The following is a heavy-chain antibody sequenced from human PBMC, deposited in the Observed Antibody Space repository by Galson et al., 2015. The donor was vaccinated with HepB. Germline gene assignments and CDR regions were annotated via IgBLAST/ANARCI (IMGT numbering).Heavy chain of an antibody. Sequence: ETLSLTCTVSGGSISSYYWRWIRQPPGKGLEWIGYIYYSGSTNYNPSLKSRVTISVDTSKNQFSLKLSSVTAADTAVYYCARSLPPWGGMDVWGQGTTVTVSS. CDR1: GGSISSYY. D-gene: IGHD7-27*01. V-gene: IGHV4-59*08. CDR2: IYYSGST. CDR3: ARSLPPWGGMDV. J-gene: IGHJ6*02.